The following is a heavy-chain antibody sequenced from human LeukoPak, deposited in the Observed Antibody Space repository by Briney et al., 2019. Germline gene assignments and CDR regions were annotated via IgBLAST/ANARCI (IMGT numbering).Heavy chain of an antibody. D-gene: IGHD4-17*01. Sequence: SQTLSLTCTVSGGSISSGGDYWNWFRQHPGKGLEWIGYIYYNGNTYYNPSLKSRVTVLEDTSKNKSSLKLRSVTAADTAVYYCARVPRFSGDDAFDIWGQGTMVTVSS. CDR1: GGSISSGGDY. V-gene: IGHV4-31*03. CDR3: ARVPRFSGDDAFDI. CDR2: IYYNGNT. J-gene: IGHJ3*02.